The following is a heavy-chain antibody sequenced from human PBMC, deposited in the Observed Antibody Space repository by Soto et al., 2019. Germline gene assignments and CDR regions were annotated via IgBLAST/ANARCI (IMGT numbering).Heavy chain of an antibody. D-gene: IGHD2-15*01. Sequence: EVQLVESGGGLVQPRGSLRLSCAASGFTFSSYWMLWVRQAPGKGLVWVSRINSDGSSTSYADSVKGRFTISRDNAKNTLYLQMNSLRAEDTAVYYCVRTSLVVAAATREDYWGQGTLVTVSS. CDR2: INSDGSST. J-gene: IGHJ4*02. CDR1: GFTFSSYW. CDR3: VRTSLVVAAATREDY. V-gene: IGHV3-74*01.